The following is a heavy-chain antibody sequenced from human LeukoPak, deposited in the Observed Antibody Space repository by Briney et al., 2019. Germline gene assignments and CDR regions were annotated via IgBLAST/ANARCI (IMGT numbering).Heavy chain of an antibody. D-gene: IGHD3-16*01. Sequence: GGSLRLSCAASGFTFSSYAMSWVRQAPGKGLEWVSAISGSGGSTYYADSVKGRFTISRDNSKNTLYLQMNSLRAEDTAVYYCAQSQLGGVAAPLNWFDPWGQGTLVTVSS. CDR3: AQSQLGGVAAPLNWFDP. CDR1: GFTFSSYA. V-gene: IGHV3-23*01. CDR2: ISGSGGST. J-gene: IGHJ5*02.